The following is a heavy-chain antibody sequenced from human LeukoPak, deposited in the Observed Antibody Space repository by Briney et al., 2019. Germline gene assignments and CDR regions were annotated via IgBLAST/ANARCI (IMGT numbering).Heavy chain of an antibody. Sequence: PSETLSLTCAVYGGSFSGYYWSWIRQPPGKGLEWIGEINHSGSTNYNPSLKSRVTISVDTSKNQFSLKLSSVTAADTAVYYCASRDVVVPAAMKVGVWFDPWGQGTLVTVSS. D-gene: IGHD2-2*01. CDR3: ASRDVVVPAAMKVGVWFDP. CDR2: INHSGST. V-gene: IGHV4-34*01. CDR1: GGSFSGYY. J-gene: IGHJ5*02.